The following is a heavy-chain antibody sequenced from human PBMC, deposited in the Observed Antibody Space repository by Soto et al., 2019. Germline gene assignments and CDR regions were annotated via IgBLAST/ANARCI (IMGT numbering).Heavy chain of an antibody. CDR1: GFTFSTYN. J-gene: IGHJ4*02. CDR3: ARGRPFDN. CDR2: ISSGSSTI. V-gene: IGHV3-48*02. Sequence: EVHLVESGGGLVQPGGSLRLSCAASGFTFSTYNMNWVRRAPGKGLEWVSYISSGSSTIFYADSVMGRFAISRDNAANSLYLQMNSLRDEDTAVYYCARGRPFDNWGQGTLVTVSS.